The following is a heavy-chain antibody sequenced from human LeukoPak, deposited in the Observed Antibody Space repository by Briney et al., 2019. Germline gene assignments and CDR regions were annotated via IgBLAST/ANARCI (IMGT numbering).Heavy chain of an antibody. CDR1: GVSFSGYY. CDR2: INHSGST. CDR3: AIYGSGSYYNDLEITSDY. Sequence: SETLSLTCAVYGVSFSGYYWSWIRQPPGKGLEWIGEINHSGSTNYNPSLKSRVTISVDTSKNQFSLKLSSVTAADTAVYYCAIYGSGSYYNDLEITSDYWGQGTLVTVSS. D-gene: IGHD3-10*01. V-gene: IGHV4-34*01. J-gene: IGHJ4*02.